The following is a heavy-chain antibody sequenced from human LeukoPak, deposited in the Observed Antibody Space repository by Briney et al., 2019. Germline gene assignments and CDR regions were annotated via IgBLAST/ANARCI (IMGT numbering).Heavy chain of an antibody. CDR3: ARDPWGSRDY. V-gene: IGHV3-21*01. Sequence: PGGSLRLSCAASGFTFTGYSMNWVRQAPGKGLEWVSSISSSSSDIYYADSMKGRFTISRDNAKNSVYLQMNSLRGEDTAVYFCARDPWGSRDYWGQGTLVTVS. CDR1: GFTFTGYS. CDR2: ISSSSSDI. J-gene: IGHJ4*02. D-gene: IGHD7-27*01.